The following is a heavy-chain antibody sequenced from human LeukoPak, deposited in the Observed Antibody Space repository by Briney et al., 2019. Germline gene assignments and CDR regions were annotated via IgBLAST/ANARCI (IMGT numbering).Heavy chain of an antibody. CDR3: ASQSSYSGYYYET. V-gene: IGHV4-39*01. CDR1: GGSISSSSYY. Sequence: PSETLSLTCSVSGGSISSSSYYWRWIRQTPGKGLEWIGNIYYSGSTYYNPSLNSRVTISVDTSKNQLSLKLSSVTAADTAVYYCASQSSYSGYYYETWGQGMLVTVSS. D-gene: IGHD3-22*01. CDR2: IYYSGST. J-gene: IGHJ5*02.